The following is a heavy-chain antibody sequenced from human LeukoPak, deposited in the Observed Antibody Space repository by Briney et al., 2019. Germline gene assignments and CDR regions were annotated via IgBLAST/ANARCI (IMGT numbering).Heavy chain of an antibody. Sequence: GGSLRLSCAASGFTFSSYSMNWVRQAPGKGLEWVSYISSSTSTIYYADSVKGRFTISRDNAKNSLYLQMNSLRAEDTAVYYCARASSSGGYYYCYMDVWGKGTTVTVSS. J-gene: IGHJ6*03. CDR3: ARASSSGGYYYCYMDV. CDR2: ISSSTSTI. CDR1: GFTFSSYS. V-gene: IGHV3-48*04.